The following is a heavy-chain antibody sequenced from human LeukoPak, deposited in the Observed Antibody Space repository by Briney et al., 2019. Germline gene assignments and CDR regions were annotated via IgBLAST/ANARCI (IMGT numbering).Heavy chain of an antibody. CDR2: INHSGST. V-gene: IGHV4-34*01. CDR3: ARGPTTVTRFFDY. D-gene: IGHD4-17*01. J-gene: IGHJ4*02. CDR1: GGSFSGYY. Sequence: SETLSLTCAVYGGSFSGYYWSWIRQPPGKGLEWIGEINHSGSTNYNPSLKSRVTISVDTSKNQFSLKLSSVTAADTAVYYCARGPTTVTRFFDYWGQGTLVTVSS.